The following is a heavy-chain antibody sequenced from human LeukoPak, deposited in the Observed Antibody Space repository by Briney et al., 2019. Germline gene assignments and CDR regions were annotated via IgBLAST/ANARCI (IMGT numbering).Heavy chain of an antibody. CDR1: GASISGDY. CDR2: IYHTERP. J-gene: IGHJ4*02. CDR3: ARAQWNRVMVTNN. D-gene: IGHD3-16*01. V-gene: IGHV4-59*01. Sequence: SETLSLTCTVSGASISGDYWSWIRQPPAKGLEWIGHIYHTERPNYNSSLKSRGTMSLDTSRNQLSLRLTSVTVADTAVYYCARAQWNRVMVTNNWGQGTLVIISS.